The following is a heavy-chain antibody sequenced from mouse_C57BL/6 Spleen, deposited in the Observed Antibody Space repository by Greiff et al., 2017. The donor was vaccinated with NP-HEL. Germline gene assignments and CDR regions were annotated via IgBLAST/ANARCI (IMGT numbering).Heavy chain of an antibody. Sequence: EVHLVESGGGLVKPGGSLKLSCAASGFTFSSYTMSWVRQTPEKRLEWVATISGGGGNTYYPDSVKGRFTISRDNAKNTLYLQMSSLRSEDTALYYCARITTVALDYWGQSTTLTVSS. CDR3: ARITTVALDY. D-gene: IGHD1-1*01. J-gene: IGHJ2*01. CDR2: ISGGGGNT. V-gene: IGHV5-9*01. CDR1: GFTFSSYT.